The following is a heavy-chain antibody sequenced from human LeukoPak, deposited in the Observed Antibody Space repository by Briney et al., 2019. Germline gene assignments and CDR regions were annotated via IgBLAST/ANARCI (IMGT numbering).Heavy chain of an antibody. D-gene: IGHD3-22*01. CDR2: ISSSGSYI. J-gene: IGHJ1*01. V-gene: IGHV3-21*01. CDR3: ARDKDSSGSYFQH. Sequence: GGSLRLSCAASGFTFSSYTMAWVRQAPGKGLEWVSSISSSGSYIYYADSVKGRFTISRDNAKNSLYLQMNSLRAEDTAVYYCARDKDSSGSYFQHWGQGTLVTVSS. CDR1: GFTFSSYT.